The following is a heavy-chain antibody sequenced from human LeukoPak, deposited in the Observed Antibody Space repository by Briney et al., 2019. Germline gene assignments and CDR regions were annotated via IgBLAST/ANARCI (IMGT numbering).Heavy chain of an antibody. CDR1: GFTFSSYW. J-gene: IGHJ6*02. Sequence: PGGSLRLSCAASGFTFSSYWMSWVRQAPGKGLEWVANIKQDGSEKYYVDSVKGRFTISRDNAKNSLYLQMNSLRAEDTAVYYCARKQVTTSYYYYYGMDVWGQGTTVTVSS. CDR3: ARKQVTTSYYYYYGMDV. V-gene: IGHV3-7*01. CDR2: IKQDGSEK. D-gene: IGHD4-17*01.